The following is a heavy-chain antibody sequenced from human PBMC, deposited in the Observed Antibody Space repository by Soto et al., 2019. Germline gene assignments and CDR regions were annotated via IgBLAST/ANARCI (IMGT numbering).Heavy chain of an antibody. D-gene: IGHD1-26*01. CDR2: ISAYNGNT. J-gene: IGHJ5*02. CDR3: ARASGSSYWFDP. CDR1: GYTFTSYG. Sequence: QVQLVQSGAEVKKPGASVKVSCKASGYTFTSYGISWVRQAPGQGLEWMGWISAYNGNTNYAQKLQGRVTMTTDTPTSTAHMERRSLRSDYTAVYYHARASGSSYWFDPWGQGTLVTVSA. V-gene: IGHV1-18*01.